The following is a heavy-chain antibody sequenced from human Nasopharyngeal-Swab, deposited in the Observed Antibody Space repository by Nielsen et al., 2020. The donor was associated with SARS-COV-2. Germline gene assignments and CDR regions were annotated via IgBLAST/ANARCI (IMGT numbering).Heavy chain of an antibody. Sequence: GESLKISCKGSGYSFSSYWISWVRQMPGKGLEWMGIIDPSDSYSNYSPSFQGHVTISVDKSLSTAFLQWSSLKASDTAVYYCARRSFYYGSGTVRGMDVWGQGTTATVSS. CDR2: IDPSDSYS. V-gene: IGHV5-10-1*01. CDR3: ARRSFYYGSGTVRGMDV. J-gene: IGHJ6*02. D-gene: IGHD3-10*01. CDR1: GYSFSSYW.